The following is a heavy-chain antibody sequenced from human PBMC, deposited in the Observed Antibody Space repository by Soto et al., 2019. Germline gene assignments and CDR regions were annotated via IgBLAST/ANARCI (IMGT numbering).Heavy chain of an antibody. CDR1: GFTFSNFW. Sequence: EVQLVESGGDSVQPGGSLRLSCVASGFTFSNFWMSWLRQAPGRGLEWVANMSPDGSEKYYLDSVRGRFTISRDNAKNSLSLQIHSLRVEDTAVYYCAKDGSGWSVTWGQGTPVIVSS. CDR2: MSPDGSEK. J-gene: IGHJ5*02. CDR3: AKDGSGWSVT. D-gene: IGHD6-19*01. V-gene: IGHV3-7*04.